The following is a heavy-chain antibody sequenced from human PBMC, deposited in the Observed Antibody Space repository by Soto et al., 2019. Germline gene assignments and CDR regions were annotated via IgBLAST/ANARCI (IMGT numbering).Heavy chain of an antibody. J-gene: IGHJ6*02. CDR3: ARDQVLLWDGYYYYGMDV. Sequence: EVQLVESGGGLVKPGGSLRLSCAASGFTFSSYSMNWVRQAPGKGLEWVSSISSSSSYIYYADSVKGRFTISRDNAKNSLYLQMNSLRAEDTAVYYCARDQVLLWDGYYYYGMDVWGQGTTVTVSS. CDR1: GFTFSSYS. CDR2: ISSSSSYI. V-gene: IGHV3-21*01. D-gene: IGHD3-10*01.